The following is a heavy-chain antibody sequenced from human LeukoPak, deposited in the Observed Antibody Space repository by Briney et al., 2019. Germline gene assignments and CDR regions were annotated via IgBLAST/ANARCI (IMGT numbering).Heavy chain of an antibody. CDR2: MNPNSGNT. CDR3: ARASRAKDGYNYRIDY. J-gene: IGHJ4*02. D-gene: IGHD5-24*01. V-gene: IGHV1-8*01. CDR1: GYTFTSYD. Sequence: ASVKVSCKASGYTFTSYDINWVRQATGQGLEWMGWMNPNSGNTGYAQKFQGRVTMTRNTSISTAYMELSSLRSEDTAVYYCARASRAKDGYNYRIDYWGQGTLVTVSS.